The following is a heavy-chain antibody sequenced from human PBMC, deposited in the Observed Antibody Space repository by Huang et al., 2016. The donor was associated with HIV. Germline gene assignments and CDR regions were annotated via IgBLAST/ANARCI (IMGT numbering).Heavy chain of an antibody. V-gene: IGHV3-23*01. D-gene: IGHD3-22*01. CDR3: AKHLGGRRGFTFIVLFGAFDM. J-gene: IGHJ3*02. CDR2: TTGSGGRT. CDR1: GFTFGSYA. Sequence: EVQLLESGGGLAQPGGSLRLSCTASGFTFGSYALDWVRQAPGKGLEWVSGTTGSGGRTYYANSGKGRFTISRDNSKNTLYLQMNSLRAEDTALYYCAKHLGGRRGFTFIVLFGAFDMWGQGTMVTVSS.